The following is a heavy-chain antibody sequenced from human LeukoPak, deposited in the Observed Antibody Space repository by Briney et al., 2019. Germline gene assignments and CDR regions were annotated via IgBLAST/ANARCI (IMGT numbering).Heavy chain of an antibody. CDR2: TYYRSKWYN. Sequence: SQTLSLTCAISGDSVSSNSAAWNWIRQSPSRGLEWLGRTYYRSKWYNDYAVSVKSRITINPDTSKNQFSLQLNSVTPEDTAVYYCARSLTLPFLEGRWYMDVWGKGTTVTVSS. CDR1: GDSVSSNSAA. V-gene: IGHV6-1*01. J-gene: IGHJ6*03. D-gene: IGHD3-3*01. CDR3: ARSLTLPFLEGRWYMDV.